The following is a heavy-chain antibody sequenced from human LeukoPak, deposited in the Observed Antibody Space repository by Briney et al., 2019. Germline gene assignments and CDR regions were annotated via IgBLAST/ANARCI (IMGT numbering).Heavy chain of an antibody. V-gene: IGHV3-9*01. CDR2: ISWNSGSI. Sequence: GRSLRLSCAASGFTFDDYAMHWVRQAPGKGLEWVSGISWNSGSIGYADSVKGRFTISRDNAKNSLYLQMNSLRAEDTALYYCAKDALYYDSSGHRGAFDIWGQGTMVTVSS. J-gene: IGHJ3*02. D-gene: IGHD3-22*01. CDR3: AKDALYYDSSGHRGAFDI. CDR1: GFTFDDYA.